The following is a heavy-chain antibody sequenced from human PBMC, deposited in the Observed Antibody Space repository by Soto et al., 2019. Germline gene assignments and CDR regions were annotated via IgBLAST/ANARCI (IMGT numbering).Heavy chain of an antibody. CDR3: ARDYSSGWYVNYGMDV. J-gene: IGHJ6*02. D-gene: IGHD6-19*01. V-gene: IGHV1-18*01. Sequence: QVQLVQSGAEVKKPGASVKVSCKASGYTFTSYGISWVRQAPGQGLEWMGWISAYNGNTNYAQKLQGRVTMTTDTSTSIAYMELRSLRSDDTAVYYCARDYSSGWYVNYGMDVWGQGTTVTVSS. CDR1: GYTFTSYG. CDR2: ISAYNGNT.